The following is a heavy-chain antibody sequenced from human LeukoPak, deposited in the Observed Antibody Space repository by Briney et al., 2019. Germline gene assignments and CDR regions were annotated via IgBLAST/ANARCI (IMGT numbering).Heavy chain of an antibody. CDR2: IYPGDSET. J-gene: IGHJ4*02. Sequence: GESLKISCRASAHTFSNYWIAWVRQLPGKGLESVGIIYPGDSETRYSPSFQGQVTISVDMSSSTAYLQRNSLKASDTAMYYCAATSGFYESLDFWGQGTLVTVSS. CDR1: AHTFSNYW. V-gene: IGHV5-51*01. D-gene: IGHD5-12*01. CDR3: AATSGFYESLDF.